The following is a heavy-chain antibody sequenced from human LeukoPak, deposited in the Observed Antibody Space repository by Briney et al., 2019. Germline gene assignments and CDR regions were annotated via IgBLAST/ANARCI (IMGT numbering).Heavy chain of an antibody. CDR2: IYHSGST. CDR3: EGSQWEILWVKLDY. Sequence: KASETLSLTCTVSGYSISSYYYWGWIRQPPGKGREWIGSIYHSGSTYYNPSLKSRVTIAVDTSKNQFSLKLGSVTAADTAVYYCEGSQWEILWVKLDYWGQGTLVTASS. J-gene: IGHJ4*02. V-gene: IGHV4-38-2*02. CDR1: GYSISSYYY. D-gene: IGHD1-26*01.